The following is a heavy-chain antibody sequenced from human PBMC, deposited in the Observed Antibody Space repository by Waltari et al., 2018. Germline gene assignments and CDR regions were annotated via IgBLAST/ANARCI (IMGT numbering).Heavy chain of an antibody. D-gene: IGHD3-3*01. V-gene: IGHV4-4*02. J-gene: IGHJ5*02. CDR2: IFECGST. CDR1: GGSISSIHW. Sequence: QVQLQESGPGLVKPSVTLSLTCAVSGGSISSIHWWSWVRQPPGKGLEWSGEIFECGSTNYNPSLKSRVTLSVDKSKNQFSLNLRSVTAADTAIYYCARRVVQALPPSHGNWFDPWGQGALVTVSS. CDR3: ARRVVQALPPSHGNWFDP.